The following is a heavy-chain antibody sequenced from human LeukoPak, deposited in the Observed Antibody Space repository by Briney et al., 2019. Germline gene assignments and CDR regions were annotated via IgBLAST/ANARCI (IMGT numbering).Heavy chain of an antibody. CDR2: ISAYNGDT. Sequence: ASVKVSCKASGHTFTSYTISWVRQAPGQGLDRMGWISAYNGDTNYAQKLQGRVTMTTDTSTTTAYMELRSLRSDDMAVYYCARDSRFTAAAGLGYYYYMDVWGKGTTVTVSS. J-gene: IGHJ6*03. CDR1: GHTFTSYT. D-gene: IGHD6-13*01. V-gene: IGHV1-18*03. CDR3: ARDSRFTAAAGLGYYYYMDV.